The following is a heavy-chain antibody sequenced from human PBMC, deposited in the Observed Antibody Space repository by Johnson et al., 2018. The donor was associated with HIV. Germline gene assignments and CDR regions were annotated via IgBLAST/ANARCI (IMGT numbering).Heavy chain of an antibody. D-gene: IGHD3-22*01. V-gene: IGHV3-15*01. Sequence: VQLVESGGGLVHPGGSLTLSCAASGFTISNAWMSWVRQAPGKGLARAGQIKSRTDGGTTDYGASVNGRFTISRLDSENTLRLQMNSLKTEDTALYYCATITRSYYFDSSGSLYDAFVLWGQRTVVTVSS. CDR1: GFTISNAW. CDR2: IKSRTDGGTT. CDR3: ATITRSYYFDSSGSLYDAFVL. J-gene: IGHJ3*01.